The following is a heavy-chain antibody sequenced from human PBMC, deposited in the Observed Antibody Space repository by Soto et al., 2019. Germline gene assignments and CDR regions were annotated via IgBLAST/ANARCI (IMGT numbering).Heavy chain of an antibody. D-gene: IGHD2-15*01. V-gene: IGHV3-23*01. Sequence: EVQLLESGGGLVQPGGSLRLSCAASGFTFSSYAMSWVRQAPGKGLEWVSAISGSGGSTYYADSVKGRFTISGDNSKNPLYLQMNSLRAEDTAVYYCANDRSDIVVVVAAFDPWGQGTLVTVSS. CDR1: GFTFSSYA. CDR2: ISGSGGST. J-gene: IGHJ5*02. CDR3: ANDRSDIVVVVAAFDP.